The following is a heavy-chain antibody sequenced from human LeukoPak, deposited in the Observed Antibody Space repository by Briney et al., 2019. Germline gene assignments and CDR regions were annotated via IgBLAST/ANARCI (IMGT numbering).Heavy chain of an antibody. CDR1: GFTFTTYS. Sequence: GGSLRLSCAASGFTFTTYSMNWVRQAPGKGLEWISYISGGSGTIYYADSVKGRFTISRDNARNSLYLQLNSLRAEDTAVYFCARVTVGATADHFDSWGQGTLVTVSS. V-gene: IGHV3-48*01. CDR3: ARVTVGATADHFDS. J-gene: IGHJ4*02. D-gene: IGHD1-26*01. CDR2: ISGGSGTI.